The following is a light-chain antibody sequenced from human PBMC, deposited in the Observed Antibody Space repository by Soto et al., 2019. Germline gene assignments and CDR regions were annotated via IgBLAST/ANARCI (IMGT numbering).Light chain of an antibody. Sequence: DIQVTQSPSSLSASVGDKVTITCRASQDIKYDLGWYQQKPGTDPKRLIYSASSLQSGVPSRFSGSGSETEFTLTISSLQPEDFATYYCLQYRSFPWTFGQGTKVEIK. CDR1: QDIKYD. CDR3: LQYRSFPWT. V-gene: IGKV1-17*01. CDR2: SAS. J-gene: IGKJ1*01.